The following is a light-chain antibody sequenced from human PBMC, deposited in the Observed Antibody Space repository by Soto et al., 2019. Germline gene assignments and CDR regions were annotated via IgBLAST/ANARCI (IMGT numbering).Light chain of an antibody. CDR3: QQYGSSPPKYT. J-gene: IGKJ2*01. CDR2: GGS. V-gene: IGKV3-20*01. Sequence: EIVLTQSPGTLSLSPGERATLSCRASQSVSSSYLAWYQQKPGQAPRLLIYGGSSRATDIPDRFSGSGSGTDFTLTISRLEPEDFAVYYCQQYGSSPPKYTFGQGTKLEIK. CDR1: QSVSSSY.